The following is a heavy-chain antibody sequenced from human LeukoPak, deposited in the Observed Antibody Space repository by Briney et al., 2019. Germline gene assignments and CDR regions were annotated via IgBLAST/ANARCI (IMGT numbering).Heavy chain of an antibody. Sequence: GGSLRLSCAASGFTFSSYGMHWVRQAPGKGLEWVAVIWYDGSNKYYADSVKGRFTISRDNSKNTLYLQMNSLRAEDTAVYYCARDGGFGPLGGALDYWGQGTLVTVSS. CDR2: IWYDGSNK. J-gene: IGHJ4*02. D-gene: IGHD3-10*01. V-gene: IGHV3-33*01. CDR1: GFTFSSYG. CDR3: ARDGGFGPLGGALDY.